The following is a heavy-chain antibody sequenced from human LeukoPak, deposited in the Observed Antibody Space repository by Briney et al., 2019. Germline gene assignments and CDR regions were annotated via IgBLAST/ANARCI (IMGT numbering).Heavy chain of an antibody. D-gene: IGHD5-24*01. CDR1: GGTFSSYA. Sequence: LVKVSCKASGGTFSSYAISWVRQAPGQGLEWMGGIIPIFGTANYAQKFQGRVTITADESTSTAYMELSSLRSEDTAVYYRARGLSRDGYNYLNWFDPWGQGTLVTVSS. CDR3: ARGLSRDGYNYLNWFDP. CDR2: IIPIFGTA. J-gene: IGHJ5*02. V-gene: IGHV1-69*01.